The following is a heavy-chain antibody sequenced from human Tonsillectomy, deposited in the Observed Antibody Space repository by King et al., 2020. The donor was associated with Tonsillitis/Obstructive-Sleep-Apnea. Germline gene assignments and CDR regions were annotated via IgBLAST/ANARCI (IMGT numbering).Heavy chain of an antibody. CDR1: GYTFTTYA. D-gene: IGHD2-15*01. J-gene: IGHJ4*02. CDR2: INGGNGNT. Sequence: QLVQSGAEVKKPGASVKVSCKASGYTFTTYAIHWVRQAPGQRLEWVAWINGGNGNTKYSQKFQGRLTVTRDTTASTAYMELSSLRSDDTAVYYCAREGGINTKRYDRPFDSWGQGTLVTVSS. V-gene: IGHV1-3*01. CDR3: AREGGINTKRYDRPFDS.